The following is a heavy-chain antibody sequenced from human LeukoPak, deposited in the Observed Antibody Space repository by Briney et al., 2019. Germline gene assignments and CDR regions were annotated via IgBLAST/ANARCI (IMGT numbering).Heavy chain of an antibody. CDR3: AKGYEPYSGSYYYYYYMDV. CDR2: ISGSGGST. CDR1: GFTFSSYE. V-gene: IGHV3-23*01. D-gene: IGHD1-26*01. J-gene: IGHJ6*03. Sequence: GGSLRLSCAASGFTFSSYEMNWVRQAPGKGLEWVSAISGSGGSTYYADSVKGRFTISRDNSKNTLYLQMNSLRAEDTAVYYCAKGYEPYSGSYYYYYYMDVWGKGTTVTVSS.